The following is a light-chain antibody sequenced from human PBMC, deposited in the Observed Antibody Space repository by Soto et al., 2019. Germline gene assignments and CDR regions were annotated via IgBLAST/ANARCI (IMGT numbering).Light chain of an antibody. V-gene: IGKV3-20*01. J-gene: IGKJ2*01. CDR2: GAS. CDR3: QQYGSSSYT. CDR1: QSVSSTY. Sequence: EIVLTQSPGTLSLSPGGRATLSCRASQSVSSTYLAWYQQNPGQAPRLLIYGASSRATGIPDRFSGSRSGTDFTLTISRLEPEDFAVYFCQQYGSSSYTFGQGTRLEIK.